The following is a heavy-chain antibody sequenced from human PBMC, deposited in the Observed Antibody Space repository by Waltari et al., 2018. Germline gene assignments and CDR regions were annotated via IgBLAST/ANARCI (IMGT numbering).Heavy chain of an antibody. CDR1: GESFSGYY. Sequence: QVQLQQWGAGLLKPSETLSLPCAVYGESFSGYYGSWVRQPPGKGLEGIGEINHSGNTHYNPSLKSRVPISVCTSKNQFSLKLTSVTAADTALYYCAREGSSPLYFDSCGQGTLVTVSS. J-gene: IGHJ4*02. CDR2: INHSGNT. CDR3: AREGSSPLYFDS. D-gene: IGHD2-15*01. V-gene: IGHV4-34*01.